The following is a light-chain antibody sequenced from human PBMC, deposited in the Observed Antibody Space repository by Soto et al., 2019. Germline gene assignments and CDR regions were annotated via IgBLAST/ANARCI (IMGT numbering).Light chain of an antibody. Sequence: QSVLTQPASVSGSPGQSITISCTGTSSDVGGYNYVSWYQQHPGKAPKLMIYDVSNRPSGVSNRCSGSKSGNTASLTISGLQAEDEADYYCSSYTSSSTSVVFGGGTKLTVL. CDR1: SSDVGGYNY. CDR3: SSYTSSSTSVV. J-gene: IGLJ2*01. V-gene: IGLV2-14*01. CDR2: DVS.